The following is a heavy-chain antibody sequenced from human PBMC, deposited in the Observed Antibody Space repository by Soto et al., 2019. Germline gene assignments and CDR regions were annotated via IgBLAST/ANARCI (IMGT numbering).Heavy chain of an antibody. J-gene: IGHJ6*02. V-gene: IGHV3-66*01. CDR2: IYSGGST. D-gene: IGHD6-19*01. CDR3: ARDLIRVAGTDYYCYGMDV. CDR1: GFTVSSNY. Sequence: EVQLVESGGGLVQPGGSLRLSCAASGFTVSSNYMSWVRQAPGKGLEWVSVIYSGGSTYYADSVKGRFTISRDNSKNTLYLQMNSLSAEDTAVYYCARDLIRVAGTDYYCYGMDVWGQGTTVTVSS.